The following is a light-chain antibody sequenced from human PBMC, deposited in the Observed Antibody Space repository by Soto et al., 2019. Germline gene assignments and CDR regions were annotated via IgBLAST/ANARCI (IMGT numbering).Light chain of an antibody. Sequence: EIGMTQSPVTLSVSPGERATLSCRASQSVSSNLAWYQQKPGQAPRLLIYGASTRATGIPDRFSGSGSGTDFTLTISRLEPEDFALYYCQQYGSSVQFGGGTKVDIK. CDR1: QSVSSN. J-gene: IGKJ4*02. CDR2: GAS. V-gene: IGKV3-20*01. CDR3: QQYGSSVQ.